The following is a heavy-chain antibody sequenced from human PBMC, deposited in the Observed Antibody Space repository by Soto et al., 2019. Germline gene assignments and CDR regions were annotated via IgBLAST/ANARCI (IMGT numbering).Heavy chain of an antibody. Sequence: PGESLKISCKDSGYNFHTYWIAWVRQMPGKGLEWMGFIYPHDSDTRYSPSFRGQVTISADKSINTAYLQWTSLKASDTAIYFCARPTDYHYGMQVWGQGTTVTVSS. D-gene: IGHD4-17*01. V-gene: IGHV5-51*01. CDR2: IYPHDSDT. J-gene: IGHJ6*02. CDR3: ARPTDYHYGMQV. CDR1: GYNFHTYW.